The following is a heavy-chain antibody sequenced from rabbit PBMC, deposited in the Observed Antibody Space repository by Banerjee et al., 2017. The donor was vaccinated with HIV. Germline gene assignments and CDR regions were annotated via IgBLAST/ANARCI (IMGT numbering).Heavy chain of an antibody. D-gene: IGHD4-1*01. CDR2: IYAGKGST. V-gene: IGHV1S7*01. J-gene: IGHJ3*01. CDR1: GFDFSSYY. CDR3: ARCAYSSGWGGFTRLDL. Sequence: QLKETGGGLVQPGGSLTLSCKASGFDFSSYYMSWVRQAPGKGLEWIGIIYAGKGSTDYASWVNGRFTISSDNAQNTVDLQMNSLTAADTATYFCARCAYSSGWGGFTRLDLWGPGTLVTVS.